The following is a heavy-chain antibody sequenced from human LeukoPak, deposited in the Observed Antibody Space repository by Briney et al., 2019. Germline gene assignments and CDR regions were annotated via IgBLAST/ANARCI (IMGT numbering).Heavy chain of an antibody. J-gene: IGHJ4*02. CDR2: IIPIFGTA. V-gene: IGHV1-69*13. CDR1: GYTFTGYY. Sequence: GASVKVSCKASGYTFTGYYMHWVRQAPGQGLEWMGGIIPIFGTANYAQKFQGRVTITADESTSTAYMELSSLRSEDTAVYYCATYGSMVRGVIPHDYWGQGTLVTVSS. CDR3: ATYGSMVRGVIPHDY. D-gene: IGHD3-10*01.